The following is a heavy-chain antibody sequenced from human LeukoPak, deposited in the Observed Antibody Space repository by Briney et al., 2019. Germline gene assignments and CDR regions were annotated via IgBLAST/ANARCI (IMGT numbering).Heavy chain of an antibody. J-gene: IGHJ4*02. CDR3: AKVQARARRPGIAVAGPPAELCYFDY. Sequence: HTGGSLRLSCAASGFTFSSYAMSWVRQAPGKGLEWVSAISGSGGSTYYADSVKGRFTISRDNSKNTLYLQMNSLRAEDTAVYYCAKVQARARRPGIAVAGPPAELCYFDYWGQGTLVTVSS. CDR2: ISGSGGST. V-gene: IGHV3-23*01. CDR1: GFTFSSYA. D-gene: IGHD6-19*01.